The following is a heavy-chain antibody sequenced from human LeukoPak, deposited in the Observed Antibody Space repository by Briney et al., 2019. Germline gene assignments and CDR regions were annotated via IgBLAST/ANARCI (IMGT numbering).Heavy chain of an antibody. CDR1: GDSISSSSYY. CDR3: ARRRYYDSTGYLD. J-gene: IGHJ1*01. V-gene: IGHV4-39*01. CDR2: IYYRGST. D-gene: IGHD3-22*01. Sequence: SETLSLXCTISGDSISSSSYYWGWIRQPPEKGLEWIGDIYYRGSTYYNPSLKSRVSISIDTSNNQFSLTLNSVTAADTALYFCARRRYYDSTGYLDWGQGTLVTVSS.